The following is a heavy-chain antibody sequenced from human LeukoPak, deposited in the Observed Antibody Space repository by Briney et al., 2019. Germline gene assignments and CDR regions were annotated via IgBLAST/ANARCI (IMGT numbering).Heavy chain of an antibody. J-gene: IGHJ4*02. Sequence: ASVKVSCKASRYPFTSYAMHWVRQAPGQRLEWMGWIHVGNGNTEYSQKFQGRVTITRDTPATTTYMELSSLRSEDTAVYYCARVDGSGPNAPNDCWGQGSLVTV. CDR1: RYPFTSYA. V-gene: IGHV1-3*01. D-gene: IGHD3-10*01. CDR3: ARVDGSGPNAPNDC. CDR2: IHVGNGNT.